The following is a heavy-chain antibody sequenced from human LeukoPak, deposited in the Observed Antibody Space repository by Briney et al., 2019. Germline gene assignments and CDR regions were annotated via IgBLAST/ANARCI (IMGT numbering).Heavy chain of an antibody. CDR2: INHSGST. CDR3: ARGVLRFLEWEPYYFDY. D-gene: IGHD3-3*01. CDR1: GGSFSGYY. J-gene: IGHJ4*02. V-gene: IGHV4-34*01. Sequence: SETLSLTCAVYGGSFSGYYWSWIRQPPGKGLEWIGEINHSGSTNYNPSLKSRVTISVDTSKNQFSLKLSSVTAAETAVYYCARGVLRFLEWEPYYFDYWGQGTLVTVSS.